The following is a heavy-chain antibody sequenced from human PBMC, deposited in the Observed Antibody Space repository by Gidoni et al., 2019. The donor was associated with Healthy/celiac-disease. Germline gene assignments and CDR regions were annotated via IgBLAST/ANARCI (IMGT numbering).Heavy chain of an antibody. V-gene: IGHV3-33*01. D-gene: IGHD5-12*01. CDR2: IWYYGSNK. CDR3: AREDSGYDLYYYYYMDV. Sequence: QVQLVESGGGVVQPGRSLRLSCAAAGVTFSSYGIHWVRQAPGKGLEWGAVIWYYGSNKDYADSVKGRVTISRDNSKNTLYLQMNSLRSEDTAVYYCAREDSGYDLYYYYYMDVWGKGTTVTVSS. CDR1: GVTFSSYG. J-gene: IGHJ6*03.